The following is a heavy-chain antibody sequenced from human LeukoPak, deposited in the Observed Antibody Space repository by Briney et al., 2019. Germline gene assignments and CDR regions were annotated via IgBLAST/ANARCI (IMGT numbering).Heavy chain of an antibody. CDR3: ARPQRGYSYGPPRYYFDY. V-gene: IGHV4-34*01. CDR1: GGSFSGYY. J-gene: IGHJ4*02. D-gene: IGHD5-18*01. Sequence: SETLSLTCAVYGGSFSGYYWSWIRQPPGKGLEWIGEINHSGSTNYNPSLKSRVTISVDTSKNQFSLKLSSVTAADTAVYYCARPQRGYSYGPPRYYFDYWGQGTLVTVSS. CDR2: INHSGST.